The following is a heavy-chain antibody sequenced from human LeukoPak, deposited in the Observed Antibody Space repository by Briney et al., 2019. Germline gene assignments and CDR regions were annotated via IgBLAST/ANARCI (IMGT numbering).Heavy chain of an antibody. D-gene: IGHD6-19*01. CDR3: AKSSGDGQWLAFDY. CDR2: ISWNSGSI. J-gene: IGHJ4*02. V-gene: IGHV3-9*01. CDR1: GFTFDDYA. Sequence: PGGSLRPSCAASGFTFDDYAMHWVRQAPGKGLEWVSGISWNSGSIGYADSVKGRFTISRDNAKNSLYLQMNSLRAEDTALYYCAKSSGDGQWLAFDYWGQGTLVTVSS.